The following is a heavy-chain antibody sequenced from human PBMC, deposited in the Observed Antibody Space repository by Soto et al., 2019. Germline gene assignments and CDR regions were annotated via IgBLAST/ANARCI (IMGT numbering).Heavy chain of an antibody. CDR3: ARDHVSYGDYGSLYYYGMDV. V-gene: IGHV1-69*13. J-gene: IGHJ6*02. CDR1: VCTFSSYA. D-gene: IGHD4-17*01. CDR2: IIPIFGTA. Sequence: SVKVSCKASVCTFSSYAISWVRLAPGQGLEWMGGIIPIFGTANYAQKFQGRVTITADESTSTAYMELSSLRSEDTAVYYCARDHVSYGDYGSLYYYGMDVWGQGTTVTVSS.